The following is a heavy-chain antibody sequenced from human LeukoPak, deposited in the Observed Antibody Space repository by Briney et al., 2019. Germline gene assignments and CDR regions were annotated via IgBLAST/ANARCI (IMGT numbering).Heavy chain of an antibody. V-gene: IGHV3-7*01. D-gene: IGHD6-19*01. CDR2: IKHDGSEK. CDR3: ARPYRGGWYGNPGYFQH. Sequence: GGSLRLSCAASGFTFSSYWMTWVRQAPGKGLEWVATIKHDGSEKYFVDSVKGRFTISRDNAKNSLYLQMNSLRAEDTAVYYCARPYRGGWYGNPGYFQHWGQGTLVTVSS. J-gene: IGHJ1*01. CDR1: GFTFSSYW.